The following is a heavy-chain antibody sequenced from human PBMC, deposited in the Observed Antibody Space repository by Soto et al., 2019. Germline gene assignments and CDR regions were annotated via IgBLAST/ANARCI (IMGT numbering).Heavy chain of an antibody. CDR1: GFTFSSNA. J-gene: IGHJ3*02. Sequence: GGSLRLSCAASGFTFSSNAMHWVRQAPGKGLEWVSAISGSGGSTYYADSVKGRFTISRDNSKNTLYLQMNSLRAEDTDVYYCAKGRIMITFGGVTIDAFDIWGQGTMVTVSS. CDR3: AKGRIMITFGGVTIDAFDI. V-gene: IGHV3-23*01. D-gene: IGHD3-16*01. CDR2: ISGSGGST.